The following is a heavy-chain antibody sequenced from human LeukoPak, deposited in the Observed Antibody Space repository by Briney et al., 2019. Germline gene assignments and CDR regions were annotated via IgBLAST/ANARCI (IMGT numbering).Heavy chain of an antibody. V-gene: IGHV3-33*01. J-gene: IGHJ4*02. D-gene: IGHD4/OR15-4a*01. CDR3: ARDLSGGASDY. CDR1: GFTFSSYG. CDR2: IWYDGNNK. Sequence: PGGSLRLSCAASGFTFSSYGMQWVRQAPGKGLEWVSIIWYDGNNKYYADSVKGRFTISRDNSKNTLCLQMDSLRADDTAVYYCARDLSGGASDYWGQGTLVTVSS.